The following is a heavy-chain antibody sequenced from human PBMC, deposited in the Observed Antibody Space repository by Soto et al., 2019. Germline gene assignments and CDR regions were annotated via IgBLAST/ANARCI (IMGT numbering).Heavy chain of an antibody. CDR1: GFTFSSYA. CDR3: AREGVGTAMVTYYYYGMDV. Sequence: GGSLRLSCAASGFTFSSYAMHWVRQAPGKGLEWVAVISYDGSNKYYADSVKGRFTISRDNSKNTLYLQMNSLRAEDTAVYYCAREGVGTAMVTYYYYGMDVWGQGTTVTV. J-gene: IGHJ6*02. CDR2: ISYDGSNK. V-gene: IGHV3-30-3*01. D-gene: IGHD5-18*01.